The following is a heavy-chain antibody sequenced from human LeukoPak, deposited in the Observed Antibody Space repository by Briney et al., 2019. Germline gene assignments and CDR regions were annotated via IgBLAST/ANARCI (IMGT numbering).Heavy chain of an antibody. D-gene: IGHD3-10*01. V-gene: IGHV1-69*06. J-gene: IGHJ4*02. CDR3: ARGFPGNPLASGSYYNSYYY. CDR2: IIPIFGTA. Sequence: SVKVSCKASGGTFSSYAISWVRQAPAQGLEWMGGIIPIFGTANYAQKFQGRVTITADKSTSTAYMELSSLRSEDTAVYYCARGFPGNPLASGSYYNSYYYWGQGTLVTVSS. CDR1: GGTFSSYA.